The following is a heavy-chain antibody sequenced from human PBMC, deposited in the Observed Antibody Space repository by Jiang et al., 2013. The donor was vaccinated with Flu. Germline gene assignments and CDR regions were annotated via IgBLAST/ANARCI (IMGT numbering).Heavy chain of an antibody. CDR3: ARVFRARTNWNALMGVYYFDY. V-gene: IGHV4-31*03. CDR2: IYYSGST. CDR1: GGSISSGGYY. J-gene: IGHJ4*02. Sequence: PGLVKPSQTLSLTCTVSGGSISSGGYYWSWIRQHPGKGLEWIGYIYYSGSTYYNPSLKSRVTISVDTSKNQFSLKLSSVTAADTAVYYCARVFRARTNWNALMGVYYFDYWGQGTLVTVSS. D-gene: IGHD1-1*01.